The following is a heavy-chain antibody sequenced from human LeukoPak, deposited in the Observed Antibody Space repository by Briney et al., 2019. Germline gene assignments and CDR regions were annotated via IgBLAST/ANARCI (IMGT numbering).Heavy chain of an antibody. D-gene: IGHD5-18*01. Sequence: PGGSLRLSCAASGFTFSDYYMSWIRQAPGKGPEWVSYISSSGSTIYYADSVKGRFTISRDNDKNSLYLQMNSLRAEDTAVYYCARDHPGNTRSLIQLWSKYFDYWGQGTLVTVSS. CDR1: GFTFSDYY. J-gene: IGHJ4*02. CDR2: ISSSGSTI. V-gene: IGHV3-11*04. CDR3: ARDHPGNTRSLIQLWSKYFDY.